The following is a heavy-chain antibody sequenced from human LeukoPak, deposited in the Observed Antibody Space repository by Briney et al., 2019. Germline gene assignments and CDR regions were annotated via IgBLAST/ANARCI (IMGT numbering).Heavy chain of an antibody. V-gene: IGHV3-33*01. J-gene: IGHJ6*03. CDR1: GFTFSSYA. Sequence: GGSLRLSCAASGFTFSSYAMHWVRQAPGKGLEWVAVIWYDGSNKYYADSVKGRFTISRDNSKNTLYLQMNSLRAEDTAVYYCARVYSSSWPHYYYYYMDVWGKGTTVTVSS. D-gene: IGHD6-13*01. CDR2: IWYDGSNK. CDR3: ARVYSSSWPHYYYYYMDV.